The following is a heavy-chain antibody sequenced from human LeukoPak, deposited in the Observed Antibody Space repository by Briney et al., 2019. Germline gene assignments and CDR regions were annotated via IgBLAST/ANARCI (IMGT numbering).Heavy chain of an antibody. Sequence: GASVKVSCKASGYTFTSYYMHWVRQAPGQGLEWMGIINPSGGSTSYAQEFQGRVTMTRDTSTSTVYMELSSLRSEDTAVYYCARDLSGGVGANNWFDPWGQGTLVTVSS. CDR3: ARDLSGGVGANNWFDP. CDR2: INPSGGST. CDR1: GYTFTSYY. V-gene: IGHV1-46*01. D-gene: IGHD1-26*01. J-gene: IGHJ5*02.